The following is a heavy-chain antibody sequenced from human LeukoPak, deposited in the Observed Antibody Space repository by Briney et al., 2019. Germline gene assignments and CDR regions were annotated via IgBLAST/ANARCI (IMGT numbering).Heavy chain of an antibody. J-gene: IGHJ6*02. V-gene: IGHV1-69*13. CDR2: IIPIFGTA. CDR1: GYTFSGCY. D-gene: IGHD3-22*01. CDR3: ALNYYDSSGYPVDDYYYGMDV. Sequence: SVKVSCKASGYTFSGCYIHWVRQAPGQGLEWMGGIIPIFGTANYAQKFQGRVTITADESTGTAYMELSSLRSEDTAVYYCALNYYDSSGYPVDDYYYGMDVWGQGTTVTVSS.